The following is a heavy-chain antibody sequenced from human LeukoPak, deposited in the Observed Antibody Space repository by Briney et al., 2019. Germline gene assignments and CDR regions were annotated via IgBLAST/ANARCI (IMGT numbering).Heavy chain of an antibody. CDR1: GGSISSGDYY. Sequence: PSETLSLTCTVSGGSISSGDYYWSWIRRPPGKGLEGFGYIYYSGSTYYNPSLKSRVTISVDTSKNQFSLKLSSVTAADTPVYYCARSQEMATMFVDYWGQGTLVTVSS. CDR3: ARSQEMATMFVDY. J-gene: IGHJ4*02. D-gene: IGHD5-24*01. CDR2: IYYSGST. V-gene: IGHV4-30-4*08.